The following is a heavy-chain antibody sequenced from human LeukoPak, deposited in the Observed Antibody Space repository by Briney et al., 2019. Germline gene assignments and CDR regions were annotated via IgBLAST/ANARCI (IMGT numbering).Heavy chain of an antibody. J-gene: IGHJ6*02. CDR1: GGSFSGYY. CDR3: ARGLAAAGTPTNV. V-gene: IGHV4-34*01. CDR2: INHSGST. D-gene: IGHD6-13*01. Sequence: SSETLSLTCAVYGGSFSGYYWSWIRQPPGKGLEWIGEINHSGSTNYNPSLKSRVTISVDTSKNQFSLKLSSVTAADTAVYYCARGLAAAGTPTNVWGQGTTVTVSS.